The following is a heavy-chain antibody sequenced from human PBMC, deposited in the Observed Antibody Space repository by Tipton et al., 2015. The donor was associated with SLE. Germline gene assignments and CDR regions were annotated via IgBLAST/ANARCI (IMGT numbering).Heavy chain of an antibody. CDR3: ARGLRPYCGGDGYVVYYYYYMDV. D-gene: IGHD2-21*01. J-gene: IGHJ6*03. CDR1: GFTFSDYY. CDR2: ISSSGSTI. Sequence: SLRLSCAASGFTFSDYYMSWIRQAPGKGLEWVSYISSSGSTIYYADSVKGRFTISRDNAKNSLYLQMNSLRAEDTAVYYCARGLRPYCGGDGYVVYYYYYMDVWGKGTTVTVSS. V-gene: IGHV3-11*01.